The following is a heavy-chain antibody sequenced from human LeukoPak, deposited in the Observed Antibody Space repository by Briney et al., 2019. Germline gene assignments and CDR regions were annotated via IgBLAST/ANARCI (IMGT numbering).Heavy chain of an antibody. D-gene: IGHD5-18*01. CDR2: IYYDGST. Sequence: SETLSLTCTVSGGSISSSSYYWGWIRQPPGKGLEWIGSIYYDGSTYYSSSLKSRVTIFADTSKNQFSLKLSSVTAADTAVYYCARSKPGSCTAMPGWFDPWGQGTLVTVSS. V-gene: IGHV4-39*01. CDR1: GGSISSSSYY. J-gene: IGHJ5*02. CDR3: ARSKPGSCTAMPGWFDP.